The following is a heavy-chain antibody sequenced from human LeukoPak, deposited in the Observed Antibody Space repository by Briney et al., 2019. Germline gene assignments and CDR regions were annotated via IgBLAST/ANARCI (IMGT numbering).Heavy chain of an antibody. CDR1: GFTVSSNY. CDR2: IYSGGST. J-gene: IGHJ6*02. CDR3: ARDLARDGMDV. Sequence: GGSLRLSCAASGFTVSSNYMSWVRQAPGKGLEWVSVIYSGGSTYYADSVKGRFTISRDNSKNPLYLQMNSLRAEDTAVYYCARDLARDGMDVWGQGTTVTVSS. V-gene: IGHV3-66*01. D-gene: IGHD6-6*01.